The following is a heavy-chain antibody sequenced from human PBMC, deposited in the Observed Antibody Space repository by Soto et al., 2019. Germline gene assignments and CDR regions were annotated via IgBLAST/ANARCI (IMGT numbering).Heavy chain of an antibody. D-gene: IGHD6-19*01. CDR1: GFTFSSYW. CDR2: INSDGSST. CDR3: AREGTGIAVAGRSAFDI. Sequence: EVQLVESGGGLVQPGGSLRLSCAASGFTFSSYWMHWVRQAPGKGLVWVSRINSDGSSTSYADSVKGRFTISRDNAKNTLYRQMNSLRAEDTAVDYCAREGTGIAVAGRSAFDIWGQGTMVTVSS. V-gene: IGHV3-74*01. J-gene: IGHJ3*02.